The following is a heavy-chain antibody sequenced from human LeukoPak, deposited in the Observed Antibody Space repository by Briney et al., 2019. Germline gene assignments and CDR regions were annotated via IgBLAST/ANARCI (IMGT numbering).Heavy chain of an antibody. V-gene: IGHV3-30*02. Sequence: GGSLRLSCAASGFTFSSYGMHWVRQAPGKGLEWVAFIRYDGSNKYYADSVKGRFTISRDNSKNTLYLQMNSLGAEDTAVYYCAKDWPDGLHDAFDIWGQGTMVTVSS. CDR1: GFTFSSYG. D-gene: IGHD5-24*01. CDR3: AKDWPDGLHDAFDI. CDR2: IRYDGSNK. J-gene: IGHJ3*02.